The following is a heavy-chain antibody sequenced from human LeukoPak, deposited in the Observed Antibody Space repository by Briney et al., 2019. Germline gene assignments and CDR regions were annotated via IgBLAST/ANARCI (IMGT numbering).Heavy chain of an antibody. V-gene: IGHV3-23*01. J-gene: IGHJ6*02. Sequence: GGSLRLSCAGSGFTFTTYAMSWVRQAPGKGLEWVSSVSKSDGTTYCADSVKGRLTISRDNSKNTLHLQMNGLRAEDTAVYYCARGSYGMDVWGQGTTVTVSS. CDR3: ARGSYGMDV. CDR2: VSKSDGTT. CDR1: GFTFTTYA.